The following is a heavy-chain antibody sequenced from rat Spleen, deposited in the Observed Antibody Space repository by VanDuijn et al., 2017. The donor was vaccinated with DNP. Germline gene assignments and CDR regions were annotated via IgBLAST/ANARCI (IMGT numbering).Heavy chain of an antibody. CDR2: IIYDGSST. D-gene: IGHD1-11*01. CDR3: ARDNYGGYY. J-gene: IGHJ2*01. V-gene: IGHV5-17*01. Sequence: EVQLVESGGGLVQPGRSRKLSCAASGFIFSDYAMAWVRQSPKKGLEWVAPIIYDGSSTYYRDSVRGRFTISRDYARSTLYLQMDSLRSEDTATYYCARDNYGGYYWGHGVMVTVSS. CDR1: GFIFSDYA.